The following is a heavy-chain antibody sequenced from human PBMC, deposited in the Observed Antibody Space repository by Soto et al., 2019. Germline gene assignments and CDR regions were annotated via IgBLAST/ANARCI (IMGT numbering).Heavy chain of an antibody. Sequence: QVQLVQSGAEVKKPGSSVKVSCKASGGTFSNYAISWVRQAPGKGLEWMGGIIPIFGTANYAQKFQGRVTITADESTSTTYMELSSLRAEDTAVYYCARVIAADQPYYYGMDVWGQGTTVTVSS. J-gene: IGHJ6*02. D-gene: IGHD6-13*01. CDR1: GGTFSNYA. CDR2: IIPIFGTA. V-gene: IGHV1-69*12. CDR3: ARVIAADQPYYYGMDV.